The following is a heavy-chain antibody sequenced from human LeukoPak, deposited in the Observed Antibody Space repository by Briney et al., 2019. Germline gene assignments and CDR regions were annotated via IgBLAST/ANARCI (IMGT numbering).Heavy chain of an antibody. D-gene: IGHD6-13*01. CDR1: GFTFSSYS. J-gene: IGHJ4*02. V-gene: IGHV3-21*01. CDR3: AKAGGRISWSFDY. Sequence: GGSLRLSCAASGFTFSSYSMNWVRQAPGKGLEWVSSISSSSSYIYYADSVKGRFTISRDNSRNTVYLQMNSLRGDDAAVYYCAKAGGRISWSFDYWGQGALVTVSS. CDR2: ISSSSSYI.